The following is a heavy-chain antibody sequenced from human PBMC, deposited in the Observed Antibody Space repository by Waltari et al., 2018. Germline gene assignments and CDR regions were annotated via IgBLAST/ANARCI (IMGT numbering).Heavy chain of an antibody. CDR2: IYYSGST. D-gene: IGHD3-22*01. J-gene: IGHJ6*03. Sequence: QLQLQESGPRLVKPSETLSLTCSVSGGSISSSSYHWGWIRQSPGKGLEWIGSIYYSGSTYYNPSLKGRVNISVDTFKKQISLRLTSVTAADTAVYYCARTRTTSSYLQYYYYMDVWGRGTTVTISS. CDR3: ARTRTTSSYLQYYYYMDV. CDR1: GGSISSSSYH. V-gene: IGHV4-39*07.